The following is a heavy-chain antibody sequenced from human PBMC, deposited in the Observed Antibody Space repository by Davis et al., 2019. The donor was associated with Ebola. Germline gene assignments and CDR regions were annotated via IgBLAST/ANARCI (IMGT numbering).Heavy chain of an antibody. CDR3: ARAVFHEVLDY. Sequence: GESLKISCAASGFTFSNYAMHWVRQAPGKGLEWVAVVSHSEREKFYADSVKGRFTISGDNSENTLYLQMNSLTADDTAVYYCARAVFHEVLDYWGQGTPVTVSS. D-gene: IGHD3-3*01. J-gene: IGHJ4*02. V-gene: IGHV3-30*04. CDR2: VSHSEREK. CDR1: GFTFSNYA.